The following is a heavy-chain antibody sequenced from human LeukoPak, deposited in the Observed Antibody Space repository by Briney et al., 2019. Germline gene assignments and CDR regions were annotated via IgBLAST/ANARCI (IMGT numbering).Heavy chain of an antibody. CDR3: ARDCSGGTCYLGVLDY. CDR2: IYSSGNT. CDR1: GGSISSGNYH. Sequence: SETLSLTCTVSGGSISSGNYHWIWIRQPAGKGLEWIGRIYSSGNTNYNPSLKSRVAMSVDTSKNQFSLDLTSVTAADAAVYYCARDCSGGTCYLGVLDYWGQGILVTVSS. D-gene: IGHD2-15*01. J-gene: IGHJ4*02. V-gene: IGHV4-61*02.